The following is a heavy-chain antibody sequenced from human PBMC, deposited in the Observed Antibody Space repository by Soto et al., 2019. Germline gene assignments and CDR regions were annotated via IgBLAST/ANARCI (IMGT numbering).Heavy chain of an antibody. D-gene: IGHD2-15*01. CDR2: IYDRENI. J-gene: IGHJ5*02. CDR3: ARLGCTSNYCNGDP. V-gene: IGHV4-59*01. CDR1: GGSISGYF. Sequence: SETLSLTCTVSGGSISGYFWSWIRQPPGETLEWIGNIYDRENINYNPSLKGRVTMSVDASKNQFSLQLRAVTAADTAVYYCARLGCTSNYCNGDPWGQGTLVT.